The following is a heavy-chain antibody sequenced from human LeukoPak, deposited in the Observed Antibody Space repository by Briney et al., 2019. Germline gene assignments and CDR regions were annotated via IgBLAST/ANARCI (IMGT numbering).Heavy chain of an antibody. CDR2: IYPGDSDT. J-gene: IGHJ4*02. V-gene: IGHV5-51*01. D-gene: IGHD2-21*02. Sequence: GESLKISCKGSGYSFTSYWIGWVRQMPGKGLEWMGIIYPGDSDTRYSPSFQGQVTISADKSISTAYLQWSSLKASDTAMYYCARLETGVVTAISGYYFDYWGQGTLVTVSS. CDR1: GYSFTSYW. CDR3: ARLETGVVTAISGYYFDY.